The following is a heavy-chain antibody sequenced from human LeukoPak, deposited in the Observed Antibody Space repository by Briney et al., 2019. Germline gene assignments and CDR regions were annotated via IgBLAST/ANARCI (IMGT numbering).Heavy chain of an antibody. V-gene: IGHV4-34*01. Sequence: SETLSLTCAVYGGSFSGYYWSWIRQPPGKGLEWIGEINHSGSTNYNPSLKSRVTISVDTSKNQFSLKLSSVTAADVAVYYCARGSSSSTGHDYWGQGTLVTVSS. D-gene: IGHD6-6*01. CDR2: INHSGST. CDR3: ARGSSSSTGHDY. J-gene: IGHJ4*02. CDR1: GGSFSGYY.